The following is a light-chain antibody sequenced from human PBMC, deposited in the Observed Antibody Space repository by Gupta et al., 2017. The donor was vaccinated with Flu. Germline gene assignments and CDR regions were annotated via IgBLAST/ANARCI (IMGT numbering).Light chain of an antibody. J-gene: IGLJ3*02. Sequence: QSVLTQPPSASGTPWQMAAISCSGSSSNIGSNPVNWYQQLPGTAPKLLIYSNNQRPSGVPDRFSGSKSGTSASLAISGLQSEDEADYYCAAWDDSLNGWVFGGGTKLTVL. CDR3: AAWDDSLNGWV. V-gene: IGLV1-44*01. CDR2: SNN. CDR1: SSNIGSNP.